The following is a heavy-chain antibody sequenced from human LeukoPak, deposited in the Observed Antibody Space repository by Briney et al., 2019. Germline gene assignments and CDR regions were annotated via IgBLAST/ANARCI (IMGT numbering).Heavy chain of an antibody. CDR3: ARSSWYTQYYYYYYMDV. CDR1: GESISGFY. J-gene: IGHJ6*03. Sequence: SETLSLTCTVSGESISGFYWTWIRQPPGKGLEWIGEINHSGSTSYKPSLKGRVTISVDTSKNQFSLKLSSVTAADTAVYYCARSSWYTQYYYYYYMDVWGKGTTVTVSS. V-gene: IGHV4-34*01. CDR2: INHSGST. D-gene: IGHD6-13*01.